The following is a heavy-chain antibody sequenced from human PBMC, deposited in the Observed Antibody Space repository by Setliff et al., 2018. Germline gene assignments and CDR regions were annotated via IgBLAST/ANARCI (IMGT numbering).Heavy chain of an antibody. CDR2: IIPIYGAA. CDR1: GGTFSGYA. J-gene: IGHJ6*03. V-gene: IGHV1-69*13. CDR3: ARAHGATTTFYYYMDV. Sequence: SVKVSCKVSGGTFSGYAITWVRRAPGQGLEWVGGIIPIYGAANYARKFQGRVTITADESTNTAYMELSSLTYEDMAVYFCARAHGATTTFYYYMDVWGKGTMVTVSS. D-gene: IGHD1-1*01.